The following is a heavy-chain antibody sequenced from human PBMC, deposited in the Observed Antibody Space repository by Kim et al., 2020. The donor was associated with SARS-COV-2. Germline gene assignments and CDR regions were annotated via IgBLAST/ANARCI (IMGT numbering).Heavy chain of an antibody. J-gene: IGHJ6*02. CDR3: AKALFMTTATNIYYNFGMAV. Sequence: GGSLRLSCEASGFTFSTYGMHWVRQAPGKGLEWVATISSDGSRDYYPDSARGRFTISRDNSKNTLHLHMNSLRPEDTATFYCAKALFMTTATNIYYNFGMAVWGQGTTVIVSS. CDR2: ISSDGSRD. CDR1: GFTFSTYG. D-gene: IGHD4-4*01. V-gene: IGHV3-30*18.